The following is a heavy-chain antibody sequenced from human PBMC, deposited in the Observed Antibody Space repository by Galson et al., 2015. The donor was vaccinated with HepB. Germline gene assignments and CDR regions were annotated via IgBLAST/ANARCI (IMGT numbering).Heavy chain of an antibody. CDR2: ISYDGSNK. Sequence: SLRLSCAASGFTFSSYAMHWVRQAPGKGLEWVAVISYDGSNKYYADSVKGRFTISRDNSKNTLYLQMNSLRAEDTAVYYCAREGVVGRIERTWFDPWGQGTLVTVSS. CDR3: AREGVVGRIERTWFDP. D-gene: IGHD1-26*01. J-gene: IGHJ5*02. CDR1: GFTFSSYA. V-gene: IGHV3-30-3*01.